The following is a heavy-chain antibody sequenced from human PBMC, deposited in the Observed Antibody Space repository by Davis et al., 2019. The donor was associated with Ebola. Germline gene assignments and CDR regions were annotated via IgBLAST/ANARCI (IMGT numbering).Heavy chain of an antibody. CDR2: ISYDGSNK. V-gene: IGHV3-30-3*01. Sequence: GESLKISCAASGFTFSSYAMHWVRQAPGKGLEWVAVISYDGSNKYYADSVKGRFTISRDNAKNSLYLQMNSLRDEDTAVYYCAVTLSPTYNWNYHYYYGMDVWGQGTTVTVSS. CDR1: GFTFSSYA. J-gene: IGHJ6*02. D-gene: IGHD1-7*01. CDR3: AVTLSPTYNWNYHYYYGMDV.